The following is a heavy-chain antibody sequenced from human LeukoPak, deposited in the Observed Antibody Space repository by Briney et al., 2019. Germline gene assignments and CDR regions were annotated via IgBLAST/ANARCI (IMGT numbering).Heavy chain of an antibody. Sequence: GGSLRLSCAASGFTFNNYAMNWVRQAPGQGLEWVAYISSTGNTVHYAGSVKGRFTISRDNAKNSLYLQMNRLRAEDTAVYYCTKETPQMDVWGKGTTVTVSS. D-gene: IGHD2-15*01. V-gene: IGHV3-48*03. CDR3: TKETPQMDV. CDR1: GFTFNNYA. CDR2: ISSTGNTV. J-gene: IGHJ6*04.